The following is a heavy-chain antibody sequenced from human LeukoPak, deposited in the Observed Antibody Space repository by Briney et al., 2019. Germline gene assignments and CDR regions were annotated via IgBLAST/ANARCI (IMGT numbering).Heavy chain of an antibody. CDR2: ISSNGGST. CDR3: VKDLGISVTTAPGFDY. D-gene: IGHD4-17*01. J-gene: IGHJ4*02. V-gene: IGHV3-64D*06. Sequence: QTGGSLRLSCSASGFTFSSYAMHWVRQAPGKGLEYVSAISSNGGSTYYADSVKGRFTISRDNSKNTLYLQMSSLRAEDTAVYYCVKDLGISVTTAPGFDYWGQGTLVTVSS. CDR1: GFTFSSYA.